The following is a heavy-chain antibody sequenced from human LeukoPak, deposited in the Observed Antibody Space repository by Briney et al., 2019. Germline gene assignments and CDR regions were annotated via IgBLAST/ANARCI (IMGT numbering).Heavy chain of an antibody. CDR2: IYYDGSNK. CDR3: ATEGLPHSYGYPTDY. J-gene: IGHJ4*02. CDR1: GFTFSNYG. V-gene: IGHV3-33*01. D-gene: IGHD5-18*01. Sequence: GRSLRLSCAASGFTFSNYGMHWVRQAPGKGLEWVAVIYYDGSNKYYADSVKGRFTVSRDNSKNTLYLQLNSLRVEDTAVYYCATEGLPHSYGYPTDYWGQGTLVTVSS.